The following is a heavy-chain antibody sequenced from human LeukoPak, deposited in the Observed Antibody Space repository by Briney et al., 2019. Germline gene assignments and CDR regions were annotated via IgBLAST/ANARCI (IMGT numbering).Heavy chain of an antibody. CDR1: GFTFSSYS. CDR3: AREGSRYCSSTSCYPSY. V-gene: IGHV3-48*04. J-gene: IGHJ4*02. Sequence: GGSLRLSCAASGFTFSSYSMNWVRQAAGKGLEWVSYISSSSSTIYYADSVKGRFTISRDNAKNSLYLQMNSLRAEDTAVYYCAREGSRYCSSTSCYPSYWGQGTLVTVSS. D-gene: IGHD2-2*01. CDR2: ISSSSSTI.